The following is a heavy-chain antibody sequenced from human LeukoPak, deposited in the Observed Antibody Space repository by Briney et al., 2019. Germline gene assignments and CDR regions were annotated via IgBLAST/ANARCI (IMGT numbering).Heavy chain of an antibody. V-gene: IGHV3-23*01. CDR2: ISGSGGST. CDR3: AKGRERVLRYFDWLPTFDY. J-gene: IGHJ4*02. Sequence: PGGSLRLSCAASGFTFSSYDMSWVRQAPGKGLEWVSAISGSGGSTYYADSVKGRFTISRDNSKNTLYLQMNSLRAEDTAVYYCAKGRERVLRYFDWLPTFDYWGQGTLVTVSS. CDR1: GFTFSSYD. D-gene: IGHD3-9*01.